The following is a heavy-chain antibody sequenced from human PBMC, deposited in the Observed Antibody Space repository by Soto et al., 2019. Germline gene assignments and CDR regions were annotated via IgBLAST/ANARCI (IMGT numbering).Heavy chain of an antibody. V-gene: IGHV1-2*04. CDR3: ARDQGSGWYSTAFDI. D-gene: IGHD6-19*01. J-gene: IGHJ3*02. Sequence: GASVKVSCKASGYTFTGYYMHWVRQAPGQGLEWMGWINPNSGGTNYAQKFQGWVTMTRDTSISTAYMELSRLSSDDTAVYYCARDQGSGWYSTAFDIWGQGTMVTVSS. CDR1: GYTFTGYY. CDR2: INPNSGGT.